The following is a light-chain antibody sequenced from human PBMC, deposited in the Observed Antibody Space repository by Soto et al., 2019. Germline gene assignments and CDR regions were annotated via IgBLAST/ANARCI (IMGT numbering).Light chain of an antibody. J-gene: IGKJ2*01. CDR2: AAS. CDR1: QSISSY. V-gene: IGKV1-39*01. CDR3: QQSYSTLYT. Sequence: DIQMTQSPSSLSASVGDRGTITCRASQSISSYLNWSQQKPGKAPKLLIYAASSWQSGDPSRVSGSGSGTDFAHTISSLQHEDDATDYGQQSYSTLYTFGQGTKLEIK.